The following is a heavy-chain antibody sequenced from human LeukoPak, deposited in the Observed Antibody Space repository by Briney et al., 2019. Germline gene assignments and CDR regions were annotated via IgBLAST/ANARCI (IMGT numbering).Heavy chain of an antibody. D-gene: IGHD3-16*01. Sequence: PGGSLRLSCAASGFIFSNYWMTWVRQAPGKGLEWVANIKHDGTEKHYVDSVKGRFTISRDNADNSLYLQMNSLRADDTAVYSCARDRVPFGGITAGDYWGQGTLVTVSS. J-gene: IGHJ4*02. CDR2: IKHDGTEK. V-gene: IGHV3-7*01. CDR3: ARDRVPFGGITAGDY. CDR1: GFIFSNYW.